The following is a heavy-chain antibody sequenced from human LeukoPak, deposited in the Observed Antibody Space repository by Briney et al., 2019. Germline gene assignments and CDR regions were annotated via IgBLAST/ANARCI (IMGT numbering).Heavy chain of an antibody. Sequence: SVKVSCKASGGTFSSYAISWVRQAPGQGLEWMGGIIPIFGTANYAQKFQGRVTITADKSTSTAYMELSSLRSEDTAVYYCASRRYVDTAMSGAFDIWGQGTMVTVSS. D-gene: IGHD5-18*01. V-gene: IGHV1-69*06. CDR1: GGTFSSYA. J-gene: IGHJ3*02. CDR3: ASRRYVDTAMSGAFDI. CDR2: IIPIFGTA.